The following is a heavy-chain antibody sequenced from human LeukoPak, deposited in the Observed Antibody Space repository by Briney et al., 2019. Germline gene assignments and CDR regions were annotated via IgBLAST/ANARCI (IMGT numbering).Heavy chain of an antibody. CDR3: ARDRGSGSYPLNYFDY. D-gene: IGHD3-10*01. V-gene: IGHV1-18*04. CDR2: ISAYSGNT. CDR1: GYTFTSYF. Sequence: ASVKVSCKASGYTFTSYFMHWVRQAPGQGLEWMGWISAYSGNTNYAQKLQGRVTMTTDTSTSTAYMELRSLRSDDTAVYYCARDRGSGSYPLNYFDYWGQGTLVTVSS. J-gene: IGHJ4*02.